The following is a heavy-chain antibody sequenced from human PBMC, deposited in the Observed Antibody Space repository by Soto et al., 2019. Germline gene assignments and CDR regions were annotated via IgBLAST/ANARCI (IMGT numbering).Heavy chain of an antibody. D-gene: IGHD6-13*01. Sequence: PSDTLSLTFAVSCGSISMNWGIWVVPAPGKGLEWIGEVYRTGSTNYNPSLESRLTISVDKSKNQFSLKLTSVTAADTAVYYCARARATIAAAAIFECWGQGTLVTVSS. V-gene: IGHV4-4*02. CDR2: VYRTGST. J-gene: IGHJ4*02. CDR1: CGSISMNW. CDR3: ARARATIAAAAIFEC.